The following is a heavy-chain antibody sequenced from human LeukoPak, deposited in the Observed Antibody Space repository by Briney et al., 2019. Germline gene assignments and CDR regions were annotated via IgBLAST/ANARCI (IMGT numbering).Heavy chain of an antibody. V-gene: IGHV4-31*03. CDR3: ARDDGYRTRLDI. CDR1: GGSISSGGYY. J-gene: IGHJ3*02. Sequence: SETLSLTCTVSGGSISSGGYYWSWIRQHPGKGLEWIGYIYYSGSTYYNPSLKSRVTISVDTPKNQFSLKLSSVTAADTAVYYCARDDGYRTRLDIWGQGTMVTVSS. CDR2: IYYSGST. D-gene: IGHD5-24*01.